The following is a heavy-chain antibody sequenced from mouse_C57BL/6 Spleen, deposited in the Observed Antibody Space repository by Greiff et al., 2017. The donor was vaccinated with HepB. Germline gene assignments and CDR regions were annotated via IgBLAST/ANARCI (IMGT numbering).Heavy chain of an antibody. V-gene: IGHV1-15*01. CDR3: TGGNYDYYFDY. CDR2: IDPETGGT. J-gene: IGHJ2*01. CDR1: GYTFTDYE. D-gene: IGHD2-1*01. Sequence: QVQLKQSGAELVRPGASVTLSCKASGYTFTDYEMHWVKQTPVHGLEWIGAIDPETGGTAYNQKFKGKAILTADKSSSTAYMELRSLTSEDSAVYYCTGGNYDYYFDYWGQGTTLTVSS.